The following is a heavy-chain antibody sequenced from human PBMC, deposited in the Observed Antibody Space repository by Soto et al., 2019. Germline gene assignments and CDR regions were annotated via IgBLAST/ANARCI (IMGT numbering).Heavy chain of an antibody. J-gene: IGHJ5*02. Sequence: QVQLQESGPGLVKPSQTQSLTCTVSGGSISSGDYYWSWIRQPPGKGLEWIGYIYYSGSTYYNPSLKSRVTISVDTSKNQFSLKLSSVTAADTAVYYCARDRPYGSGSYFFRRWFDPWGQGTLVTVSS. CDR2: IYYSGST. D-gene: IGHD3-10*01. CDR1: GGSISSGDYY. V-gene: IGHV4-30-4*01. CDR3: ARDRPYGSGSYFFRRWFDP.